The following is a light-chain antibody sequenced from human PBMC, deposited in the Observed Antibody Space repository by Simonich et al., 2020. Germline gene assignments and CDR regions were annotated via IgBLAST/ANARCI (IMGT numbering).Light chain of an antibody. J-gene: IGLJ3*02. V-gene: IGLV3-25*03. CDR3: QSADSSGTYEV. CDR2: QDS. CDR1: ALPKQY. Sequence: SYELTQPPSVSVSPGQTARITCSGDALPKQYAYWYQQKPGQAPVLVIYQDSEQPAGIPERFSGSSSGTTVTLTISGVQAEDEADYYCQSADSSGTYEVFGGGTKLTVL.